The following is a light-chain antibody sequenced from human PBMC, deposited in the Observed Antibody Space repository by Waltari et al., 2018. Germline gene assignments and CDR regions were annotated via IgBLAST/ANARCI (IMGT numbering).Light chain of an antibody. CDR3: EEYDITPPRP. CDR1: LYNTNKEKD. V-gene: IGKV4-1*01. J-gene: IGKJ1*01. Sequence: LYNTNKEKDFAWYQQKPGQPPTLLIYWVSTRKSGVPAPLSSSGSGTDYTLTISCLQGEGVAVDFGEEYDITPPRPFGQGAEVEIK. CDR2: WVS.